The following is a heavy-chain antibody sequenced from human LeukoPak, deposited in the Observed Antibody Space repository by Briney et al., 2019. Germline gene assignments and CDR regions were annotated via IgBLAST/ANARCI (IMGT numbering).Heavy chain of an antibody. J-gene: IGHJ4*02. V-gene: IGHV4-34*01. CDR3: ARDPVDCSGGSCYSGGFDY. Sequence: SETLSLTCAVYGGSFSGYYWSWICQPPGKGLEWIGEINHSGSTNYNPSLKSRVDISVDTSKNQFSLKLSSVTAADTAVYYCARDPVDCSGGSCYSGGFDYWGQGTLVADPS. CDR2: INHSGST. D-gene: IGHD2-15*01. CDR1: GGSFSGYY.